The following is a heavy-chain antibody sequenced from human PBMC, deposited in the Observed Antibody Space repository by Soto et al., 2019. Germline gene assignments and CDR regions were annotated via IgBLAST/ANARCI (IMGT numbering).Heavy chain of an antibody. V-gene: IGHV3-21*01. D-gene: IGHD2-15*01. CDR1: GFTFSSYS. J-gene: IGHJ5*02. Sequence: EVQLVESGGGLVKPGGSLTLSCAASGFTFSSYSMNWVRQAPGKGLEWVSSISSSSSYIYYADSVKGRFTISRDNAKNSLYLQMNSLRAEDTAVYYCARDPGADTRVAATLGWFDPWGQGTLVTVSS. CDR2: ISSSSSYI. CDR3: ARDPGADTRVAATLGWFDP.